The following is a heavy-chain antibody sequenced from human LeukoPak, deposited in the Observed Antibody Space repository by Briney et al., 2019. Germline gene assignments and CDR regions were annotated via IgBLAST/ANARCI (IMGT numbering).Heavy chain of an antibody. D-gene: IGHD4-17*01. CDR2: VFYSGST. CDR3: AREVGDYGGVFDY. J-gene: IGHJ4*01. CDR1: GGSISSYY. V-gene: IGHV4-59*01. Sequence: SETLCLTCTVSGGSISSYYLSWIRQPPGKGLEWIGYVFYSGSTNYNPSLKSRVTISVDMSKNQFSLKLTSVTAADTAVYYCAREVGDYGGVFDYWGHGNPVTVSS.